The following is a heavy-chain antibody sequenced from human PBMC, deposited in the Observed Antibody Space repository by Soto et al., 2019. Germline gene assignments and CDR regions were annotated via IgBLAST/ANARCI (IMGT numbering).Heavy chain of an antibody. CDR2: VYYSGST. J-gene: IGHJ5*02. Sequence: PSETLSLTCTVSGGSISSGDYYWSWIRQPPGKGLEWIGYVYYSGSTYYNPSLKSRVTISVDTSKNQFSLKLSSVTAADTAVYYCARGVFSFGRYSDWLLSNWFDPWGHGTLVTVSS. CDR1: GGSISSGDYY. CDR3: ARGVFSFGRYSDWLLSNWFDP. D-gene: IGHD3-9*01. V-gene: IGHV4-30-4*01.